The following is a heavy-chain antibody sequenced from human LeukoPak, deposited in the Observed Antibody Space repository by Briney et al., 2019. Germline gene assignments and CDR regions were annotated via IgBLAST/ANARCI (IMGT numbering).Heavy chain of an antibody. CDR2: IKQDGSEK. D-gene: IGHD3/OR15-3a*01. CDR3: ARRTGYYDYYYYYYYRGV. Sequence: PGGSLRLSCAASGFTFSSYWMSWVRQAPGKGLEWVANIKQDGSEKYYVDSVKGRFTISRDNAKNSLYLQMNSLRAEDTAVYYCARRTGYYDYYYYYYYRGVWGKGTTVTVSS. CDR1: GFTFSSYW. J-gene: IGHJ6*03. V-gene: IGHV3-7*01.